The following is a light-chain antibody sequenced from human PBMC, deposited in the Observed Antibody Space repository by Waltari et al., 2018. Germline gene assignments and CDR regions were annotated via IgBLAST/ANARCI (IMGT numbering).Light chain of an antibody. CDR2: AAS. V-gene: IGKV1-33*01. CDR1: QDISSY. CDR3: QQYADLPWT. Sequence: DIQMTQSPSSLSASVGDRVTLTCQASQDISSYLNWYQQKPGKAPKLLMSAASNLEAGVPSRFSGSRSGTDFTFTITSLQSEDIATYYCQQYADLPWTFGQGTKVEIK. J-gene: IGKJ1*01.